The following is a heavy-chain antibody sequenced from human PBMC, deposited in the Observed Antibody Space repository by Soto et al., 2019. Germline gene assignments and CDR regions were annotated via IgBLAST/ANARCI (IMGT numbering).Heavy chain of an antibody. CDR1: GYTFTSYD. CDR2: MNPNSGNT. J-gene: IGHJ6*02. V-gene: IGHV1-8*01. Sequence: QVQLVQSGTEVKKPGASVKVSCKASGYTFTSYDINWVRQATGQGLEWMGWMNPNSGNTGYAQKFQDRVTMTRNTSISTAYMELSSLKTEHTAVYYCARERTGTTSMDVWGQGTTVTVSS. D-gene: IGHD1-1*01. CDR3: ARERTGTTSMDV.